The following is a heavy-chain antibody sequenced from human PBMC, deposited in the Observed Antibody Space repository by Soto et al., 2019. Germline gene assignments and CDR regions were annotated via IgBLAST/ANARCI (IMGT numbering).Heavy chain of an antibody. CDR1: GDSVSSNTSS. Sequence: SQILSLTFAISGDSVSSNTSSWNCISQSPSRGLEWLGRTYFRSKWYNDYAVSVKSRIIINPDTSNNQFSLQLNSVTPEDTAVYFCAKGDNLGPKTGYAFDPWGQGIMVTVSS. CDR3: AKGDNLGPKTGYAFDP. J-gene: IGHJ5*02. CDR2: TYFRSKWYN. V-gene: IGHV6-1*01. D-gene: IGHD5-12*01.